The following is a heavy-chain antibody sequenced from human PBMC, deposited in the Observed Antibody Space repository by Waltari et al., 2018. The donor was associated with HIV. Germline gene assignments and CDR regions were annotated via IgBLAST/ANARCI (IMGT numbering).Heavy chain of an antibody. V-gene: IGHV3-33*01. J-gene: IGHJ6*02. CDR3: ARDRGREITFGGVTYYYYYGMDV. D-gene: IGHD3-16*01. Sequence: GFTFSSYGMHWVRQAPGKGLEWVAVIWYDGSNKYYADSVKGRFTISRDNSKNTLYLQMNSLRAEDTAVYYCARDRGREITFGGVTYYYYYGMDVWGQGTTVTVSS. CDR1: GFTFSSYG. CDR2: IWYDGSNK.